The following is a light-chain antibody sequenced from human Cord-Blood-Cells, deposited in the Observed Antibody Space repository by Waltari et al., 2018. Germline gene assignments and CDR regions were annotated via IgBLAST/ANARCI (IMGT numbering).Light chain of an antibody. CDR2: EGS. Sequence: QSALTQPAPVSGSPGQSITTSCTRTSRDVGSYNLVSWYQQHPGKAPKLMIYEGSKRPSGVSNRFSGSKSGNTASLTISGLRAEDEADYYCCSYAGSSTWVFGGGTKLTVL. CDR3: CSYAGSSTWV. J-gene: IGLJ3*02. V-gene: IGLV2-23*01. CDR1: SRDVGSYNL.